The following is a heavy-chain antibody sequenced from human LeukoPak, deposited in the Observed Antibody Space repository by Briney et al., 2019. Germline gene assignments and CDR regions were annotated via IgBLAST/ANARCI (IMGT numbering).Heavy chain of an antibody. V-gene: IGHV4-31*03. CDR3: ARSTRISKFDY. D-gene: IGHD2-15*01. J-gene: IGHJ4*02. Sequence: SETLSLTCTVSGGSISSGGYYWSWIRQHPGKGLEWIGYIYYSGSTYYNPSLKSRVTISVDTSKNQFSLMLSSVTAADTAVYYCARSTRISKFDYWGQGTLVTVSS. CDR1: GGSISSGGYY. CDR2: IYYSGST.